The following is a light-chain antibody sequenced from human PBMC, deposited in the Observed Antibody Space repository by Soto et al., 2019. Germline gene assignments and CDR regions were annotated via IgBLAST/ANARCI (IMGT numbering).Light chain of an antibody. CDR2: GAS. CDR3: QHYESSGT. J-gene: IGKJ3*01. V-gene: IGKV3-20*01. CDR1: QSVTSDF. Sequence: EIELAIYTSKLPLSPGDCTSLSWRASQSVTSDFLVWYQQKPGQAPRLLIYGASSRATGIPDIFSGSGSRTDIILTSSGLDPEDFSVYYCQHYESSGTFGLGTKVDIK.